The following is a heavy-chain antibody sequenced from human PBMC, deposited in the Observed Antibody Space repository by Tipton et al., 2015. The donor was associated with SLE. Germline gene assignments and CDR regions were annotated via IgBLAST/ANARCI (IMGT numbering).Heavy chain of an antibody. Sequence: GLVKPSETLSLTCTVSGGSISSNIYYWGWIRQPPGKGLEWIGSIYYTGTTYYNPSLKSRVTISFDTSKNHFSLKLSSVTAADTAVYFCATYVAIAAADIDYWGQGMLVTVSS. CDR1: GGSISSNIYY. CDR3: ATYVAIAAADIDY. D-gene: IGHD6-13*01. J-gene: IGHJ4*02. V-gene: IGHV4-39*02. CDR2: IYYTGTT.